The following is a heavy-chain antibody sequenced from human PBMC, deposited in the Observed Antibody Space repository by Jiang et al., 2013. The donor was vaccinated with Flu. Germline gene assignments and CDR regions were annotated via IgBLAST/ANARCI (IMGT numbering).Heavy chain of an antibody. CDR2: INPSGGST. CDR1: GYTSTSYY. V-gene: IGHV1-46*01. CDR3: AKAYREFLRIAVAGYYYYGMDV. D-gene: IGHD6-19*01. Sequence: SVKVSCKASGYTSTSYYMHWVRQAPGQGLEWMGIINPSGGSTSYAQKFQGRVTMTRDTSTSTVYMELSSLRSEDTAVYYCAKAYREFLRIAVAGYYYYGMDVWGKGTTVTVSS. J-gene: IGHJ6*04.